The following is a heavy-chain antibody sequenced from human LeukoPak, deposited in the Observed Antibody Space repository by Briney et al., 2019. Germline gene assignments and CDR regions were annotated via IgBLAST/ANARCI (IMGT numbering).Heavy chain of an antibody. Sequence: PGGSLRLSCAASGFTFSSYWMHWVRQPPGKGLVWASRVNSDGSSTTYADSVKGRFTISRDNAKNTLYLQMNSLRAEDTAVYYCSRDYYGSGKTRWFDLWGQGTLVTVSS. CDR2: VNSDGSST. D-gene: IGHD3-10*01. J-gene: IGHJ5*02. V-gene: IGHV3-74*01. CDR3: SRDYYGSGKTRWFDL. CDR1: GFTFSSYW.